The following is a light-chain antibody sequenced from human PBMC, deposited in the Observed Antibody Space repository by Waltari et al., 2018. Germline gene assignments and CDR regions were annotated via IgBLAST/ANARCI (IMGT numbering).Light chain of an antibody. CDR3: QQYYSSPLT. V-gene: IGKV4-1*01. CDR1: QSILYSADNGNY. Sequence: DIVMTQSPDSLAVSLGERATINCKSRQSILYSADNGNYLAWYQKKPGQPPRLLIYWESTRASGVPDRFSGAGSGTDFNFTISSLQAEDVAEYYCQQYYSSPLTFGPGTKVDIK. J-gene: IGKJ3*01. CDR2: WES.